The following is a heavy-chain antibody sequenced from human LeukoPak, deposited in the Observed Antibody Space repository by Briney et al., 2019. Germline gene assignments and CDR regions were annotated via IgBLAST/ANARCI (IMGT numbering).Heavy chain of an antibody. V-gene: IGHV1-69*06. Sequence: EASVKVSCKASGGTFTHFVISWLRQAPGQGLEWMGGIPPISGTPVYAQKFQDRVNITADTSTNTAYMEMSSLTSEDTAMYYCAREGEYYAESGNLIDAADVWGQGTMVIVSA. CDR2: IPPISGTP. CDR3: AREGEYYAESGNLIDAADV. J-gene: IGHJ3*01. D-gene: IGHD3-10*01. CDR1: GGTFTHFV.